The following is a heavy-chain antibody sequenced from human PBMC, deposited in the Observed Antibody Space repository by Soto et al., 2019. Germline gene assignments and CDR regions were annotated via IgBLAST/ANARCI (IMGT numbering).Heavy chain of an antibody. J-gene: IGHJ4*02. D-gene: IGHD3-10*01. CDR1: GFTFSDYY. V-gene: IGHV3-11*01. CDR3: ATESPPTMVYDY. CDR2: ISSSGSTI. Sequence: SGGSLRLSCAASGFTFSDYYMSWIRQAPGKGLEWVSYISSSGSTIYYADSVKGRFTISRDNAKNSLYLQMNSLRAEDTAVYYCATESPPTMVYDYWGQGTLVTVSS.